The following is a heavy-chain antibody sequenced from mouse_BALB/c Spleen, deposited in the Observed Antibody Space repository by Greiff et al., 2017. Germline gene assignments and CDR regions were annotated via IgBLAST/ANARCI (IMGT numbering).Heavy chain of an antibody. Sequence: EVQRVESGPGLVKPSQSLSLTCTVTGYSITSDYAWNWIRQFPGNKLEWMGYISYSGSTSYNPSLKSRISITRDTSKNQFFLQLNSVTTEDTATYYCARSDYYGYVDYWGQGTSVTVSS. V-gene: IGHV3-2*02. D-gene: IGHD1-2*01. CDR2: ISYSGST. J-gene: IGHJ4*01. CDR1: GYSITSDYA. CDR3: ARSDYYGYVDY.